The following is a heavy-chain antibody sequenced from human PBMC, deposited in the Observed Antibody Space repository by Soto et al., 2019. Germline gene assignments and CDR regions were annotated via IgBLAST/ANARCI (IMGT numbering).Heavy chain of an antibody. Sequence: QVQLQESGPGLVKPSETLSLTCTASGGSVTSSSYYWSWIRQPPGKGLEWIGYIYNSGSTNYNPSLKSRVTLSVDTSKNQISLKLSSVTAADTAVYYCARDQGIAVAVFDYWGQGTLVTVSS. J-gene: IGHJ4*02. V-gene: IGHV4-61*01. D-gene: IGHD6-19*01. CDR3: ARDQGIAVAVFDY. CDR1: GGSVTSSSYY. CDR2: IYNSGST.